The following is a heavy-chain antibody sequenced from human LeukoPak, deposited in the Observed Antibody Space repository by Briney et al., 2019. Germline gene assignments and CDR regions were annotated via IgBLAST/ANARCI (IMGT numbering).Heavy chain of an antibody. Sequence: SETLSLTCTVSGASISTSSYYWGWIRQPPGKGLEWIGTIYYSGSTYYNPSLKSRVTISVDTSKNQFSLKLISVTAADTAVFYCARGKDYYDSNWFDPWGQGTLVTVSS. V-gene: IGHV4-39*01. CDR1: GASISTSSYY. J-gene: IGHJ5*02. CDR2: IYYSGST. D-gene: IGHD3-22*01. CDR3: ARGKDYYDSNWFDP.